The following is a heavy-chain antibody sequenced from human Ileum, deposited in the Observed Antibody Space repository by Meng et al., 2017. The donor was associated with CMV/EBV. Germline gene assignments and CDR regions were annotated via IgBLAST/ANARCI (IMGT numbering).Heavy chain of an antibody. J-gene: IGHJ3*02. CDR1: GFTFNNAW. D-gene: IGHD3-22*01. Sequence: GESLKISCAASGFTFNNAWMNWVRQAPGRGLEWVSTLYYTGDVTYYADSVKGRFTISRDTPTSTLYLQMNGLRAEDTALYYCAKGLDSGSHYRAFEILGQGTMVTVSS. CDR3: AKGLDSGSHYRAFEI. CDR2: LYYTGDVT. V-gene: IGHV3-23*01.